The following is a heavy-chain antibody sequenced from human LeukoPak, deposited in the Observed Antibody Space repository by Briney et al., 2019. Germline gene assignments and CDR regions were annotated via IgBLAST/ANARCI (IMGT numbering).Heavy chain of an antibody. CDR3: AKGFFGFGGDNWFDP. J-gene: IGHJ5*02. D-gene: IGHD3-3*01. V-gene: IGHV3-23*01. CDR2: ISGSGGSK. CDR1: GFTFSSYA. Sequence: GGSLRLSCAASGFTFSSYAMSWVRQAPGKGLEWVSDISGSGGSKYYADSVKGRFTISRDNSKNTLYLQMNSLRAEDTAVYYCAKGFFGFGGDNWFDPWGQGTLVTVSS.